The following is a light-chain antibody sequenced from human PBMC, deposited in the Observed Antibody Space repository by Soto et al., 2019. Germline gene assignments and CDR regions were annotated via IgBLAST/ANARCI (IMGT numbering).Light chain of an antibody. V-gene: IGKV3-11*01. CDR1: QSARSS. Sequence: EVVMTQSPATLSVSPGERATLSCKASQSARSSLGWYQQKPGQAPRLLIYDASNRATGIPARFSGSGSGTDFTLTISSLEPEDFAVYYCQQRSNWPPFGQGTRLEIK. J-gene: IGKJ5*01. CDR2: DAS. CDR3: QQRSNWPP.